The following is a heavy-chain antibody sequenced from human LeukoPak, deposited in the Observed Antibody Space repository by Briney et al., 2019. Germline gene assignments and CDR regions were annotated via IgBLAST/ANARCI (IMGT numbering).Heavy chain of an antibody. D-gene: IGHD3-22*01. V-gene: IGHV3-11*03. J-gene: IGHJ5*02. CDR3: ARPFNSERSDYRWLVP. Sequence: GASLRLSCAASGFTFSDYYMNWIRQAPGKGLEWVAYISSSGIYTNYADFVKGRFTISRDNAKNSLYLQMSSLRSEDTAVYYCARPFNSERSDYRWLVPWGEGTLVTVSS. CDR2: ISSSGIYT. CDR1: GFTFSDYY.